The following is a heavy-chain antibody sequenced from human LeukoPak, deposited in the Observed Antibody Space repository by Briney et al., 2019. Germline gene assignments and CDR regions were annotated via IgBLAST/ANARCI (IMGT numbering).Heavy chain of an antibody. CDR2: IDEDGGEK. Sequence: GGSLRLSCEASGFRFSDYWMTWVRQAPGKGLEWVANIDEDGGEKYYVDSVKGRFTLSKDNAKNSVYLQMNSLGAEDTAVYYCARGWGEKGYCRGGTCNNPQFDYWGRGILVTVSS. CDR1: GFRFSDYW. V-gene: IGHV3-7*01. D-gene: IGHD2-15*01. CDR3: ARGWGEKGYCRGGTCNNPQFDY. J-gene: IGHJ4*02.